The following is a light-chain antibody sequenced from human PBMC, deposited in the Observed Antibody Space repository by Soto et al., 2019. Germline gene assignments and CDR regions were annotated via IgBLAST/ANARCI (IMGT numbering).Light chain of an antibody. CDR2: GAS. J-gene: IGKJ4*01. CDR1: QSVSTN. V-gene: IGKV3-15*01. Sequence: EIVMEQNTVTPAVSPGERATLSCRASQSVSTNLAWYQQKPGQAPRLLIYGASTRATDIPARFSGSGSGTEFTLTISSLQSEDFAVYYCQQYNNWPLTFGGGTNVDVK. CDR3: QQYNNWPLT.